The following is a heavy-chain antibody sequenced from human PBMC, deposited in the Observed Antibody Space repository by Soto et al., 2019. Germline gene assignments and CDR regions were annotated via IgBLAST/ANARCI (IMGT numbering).Heavy chain of an antibody. CDR2: IYPGDSDT. D-gene: IGHD2-15*01. V-gene: IGHV5-51*01. CDR1: EYRFNSYW. Sequence: GESLKISCKGSEYRFNSYWIGWVRQMPGKGLEWIGMIYPGDSDTTYSPSFEGQVTMSVDKSISTAYLQWSSLKASDSATYYCASDSHCDGGNCPMGGFDMWGQGTMVTVSS. CDR3: ASDSHCDGGNCPMGGFDM. J-gene: IGHJ3*02.